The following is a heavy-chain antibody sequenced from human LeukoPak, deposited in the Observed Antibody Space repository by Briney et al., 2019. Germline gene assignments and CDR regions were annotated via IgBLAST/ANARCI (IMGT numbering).Heavy chain of an antibody. Sequence: ASVKVSCKASGYTFSSYGINWVRQAPGQGLEWMGWISANDGDTDYAQSLQGRVTMTTDTSTSTAYMELRSPRSDDTAVYYCARGRYSSSHDYWGQGTLVTVSS. D-gene: IGHD6-13*01. V-gene: IGHV1-18*01. J-gene: IGHJ4*02. CDR3: ARGRYSSSHDY. CDR1: GYTFSSYG. CDR2: ISANDGDT.